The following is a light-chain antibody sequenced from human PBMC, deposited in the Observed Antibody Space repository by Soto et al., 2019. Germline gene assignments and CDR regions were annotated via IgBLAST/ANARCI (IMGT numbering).Light chain of an antibody. CDR3: QQFGAAPHT. CDR1: QSLSGSH. CDR2: GAS. J-gene: IGKJ2*01. V-gene: IGKV3-20*01. Sequence: EIVLTQSPGTLSLSPGESATLSCRASQSLSGSHLVWYQHQTGQAPRLLIYGASNRATGIPDRFSGSGSGTDFTLTISRLEPEDFAVYYFQQFGAAPHTFGQGTTLEVK.